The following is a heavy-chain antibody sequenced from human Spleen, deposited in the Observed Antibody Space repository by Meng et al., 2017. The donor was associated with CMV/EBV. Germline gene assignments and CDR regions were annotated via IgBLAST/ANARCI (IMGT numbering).Heavy chain of an antibody. J-gene: IGHJ4*02. Sequence: ASVKVSCKASGYTFGTDGISWVRQAPGQGLEWMGWIYPNSGGTHYAQKFQGRLTVTTDTSISTGYMELSSLGSDDTAVYYCARDNDWGPDYWGQGTLVTVSS. CDR3: ARDNDWGPDY. CDR2: IYPNSGGT. CDR1: GYTFGTDG. V-gene: IGHV1-2*02. D-gene: IGHD3-9*01.